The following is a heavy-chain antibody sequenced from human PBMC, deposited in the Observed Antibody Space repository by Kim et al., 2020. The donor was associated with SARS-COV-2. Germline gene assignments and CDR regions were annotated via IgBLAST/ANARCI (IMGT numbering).Heavy chain of an antibody. V-gene: IGHV3-15*01. CDR2: ITSKNDGETR. Sequence: GGSLRLSCATSGLNFRVAGMSWVRQAPGRGLEWVGRITSKNDGETRDYAAPVKGRFAISRDDSKRTVTLQMSALKIEDTAVYYCATGPLDYWGQGTQVTVS. J-gene: IGHJ4*02. CDR3: ATGPLDY. CDR1: GLNFRVAG.